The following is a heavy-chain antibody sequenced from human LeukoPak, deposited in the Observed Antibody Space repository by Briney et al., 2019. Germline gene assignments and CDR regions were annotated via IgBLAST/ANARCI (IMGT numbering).Heavy chain of an antibody. CDR2: IYPSDSNT. Sequence: GESLKISCKGSGYSFANYWIGWVRQMPGKGLEWMGIIYPSDSNTRYNPSFQGQVTISADKSISTAYLQWSSLKASDTAMYYCALNPRGYCSGGSCYIGYSGQGTLVTVSS. V-gene: IGHV5-51*01. CDR3: ALNPRGYCSGGSCYIGY. CDR1: GYSFANYW. D-gene: IGHD2-15*01. J-gene: IGHJ4*02.